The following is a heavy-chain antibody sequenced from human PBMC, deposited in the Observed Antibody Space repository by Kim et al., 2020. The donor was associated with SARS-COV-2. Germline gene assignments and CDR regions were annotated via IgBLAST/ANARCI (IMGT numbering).Heavy chain of an antibody. D-gene: IGHD4-17*01. J-gene: IGHJ6*03. CDR2: ISPGGSV. V-gene: IGHV4-34*01. Sequence: SETLSLTCAVYGRSLSGFSWSWIRQPPGKGLEWIGEISPGGSVNYNPSLESRVTISLHTSKKQFSLKVNSLTAADTAVYYCARGSPGSTVTTSNHYSMDVWGKGTAVTASS. CDR1: GRSLSGFS. CDR3: ARGSPGSTVTTSNHYSMDV.